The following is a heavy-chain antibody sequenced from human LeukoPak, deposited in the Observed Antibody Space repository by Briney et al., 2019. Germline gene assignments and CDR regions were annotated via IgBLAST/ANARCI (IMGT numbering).Heavy chain of an antibody. J-gene: IGHJ4*02. CDR3: AKDNRRHYTSGPNPDSLH. D-gene: IGHD6-19*01. CDR1: GFTFINYA. CDR2: ISGNSGSI. Sequence: GGSLRLSWAGSGFTFINYAMNWVRQPPGKGLEGVSGISGNSGSIDYADSVKGRFTISRDNAKNSLYLQMNSLRVEDTAFYYCAKDNRRHYTSGPNPDSLHWGQGALVTVSS. V-gene: IGHV3-9*01.